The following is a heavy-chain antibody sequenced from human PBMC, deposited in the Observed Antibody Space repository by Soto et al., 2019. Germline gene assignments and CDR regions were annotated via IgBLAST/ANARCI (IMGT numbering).Heavy chain of an antibody. CDR3: ARDRSGGSSYWFDP. Sequence: SETLSLTCTVSGGSISSYYWSWIRQPPGKGLEWIGYIYYSGSTNYNPSLKSRVTISVDTSKNQFSLKLSSVTAADTAVYYCARDRSGGSSYWFDPWGQGTLVTVSS. CDR2: IYYSGST. CDR1: GGSISSYY. V-gene: IGHV4-59*01. J-gene: IGHJ5*02. D-gene: IGHD2-15*01.